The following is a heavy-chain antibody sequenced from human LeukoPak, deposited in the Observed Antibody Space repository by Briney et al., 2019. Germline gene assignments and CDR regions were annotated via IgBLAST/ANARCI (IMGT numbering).Heavy chain of an antibody. D-gene: IGHD6-13*01. Sequence: GGSLRLSCTTSGFTFSNAWMSWVRQAPGKGLEWVGHIKSKTDGGTTDYAALVKGRFTISRDDSKNTLYLQMNSLKTEDTAVYYCTTRNPSSSWLGYYYYYYYMDVWGKGTTVTISS. V-gene: IGHV3-15*01. J-gene: IGHJ6*03. CDR3: TTRNPSSSWLGYYYYYYYMDV. CDR1: GFTFSNAW. CDR2: IKSKTDGGTT.